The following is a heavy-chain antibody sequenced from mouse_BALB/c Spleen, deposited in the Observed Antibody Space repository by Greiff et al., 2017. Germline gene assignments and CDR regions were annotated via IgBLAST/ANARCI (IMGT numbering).Heavy chain of an antibody. CDR3: ALGPYFDY. Sequence: EVKLMESGGGLVQPKGSLKLSCAASGFTFNTYAMNWVRQAPGKGLEWVARIRSKSNNYATYYADSVKDRFTISRDDSQSMLYLQMNNLKTEDTAMYYCALGPYFDYWGQGTTLTVSS. CDR1: GFTFNTYA. V-gene: IGHV10-1*02. CDR2: IRSKSNNYAT. J-gene: IGHJ2*01. D-gene: IGHD4-1*01.